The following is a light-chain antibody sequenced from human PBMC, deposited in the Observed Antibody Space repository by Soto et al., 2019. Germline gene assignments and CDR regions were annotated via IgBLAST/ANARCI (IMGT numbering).Light chain of an antibody. CDR3: QHYNDWPLI. V-gene: IGKV3D-15*01. CDR2: YIS. CDR1: QSAGNF. Sequence: EIVMTQSPATLSVSPGETAALSCRASQSAGNFLAWYQQKPGQAPRLLIYYISTRATGIPARFSGSGSGTQFTLTISSLQSEDFAVYYCQHYNDWPLIFGGGTKVDIK. J-gene: IGKJ4*01.